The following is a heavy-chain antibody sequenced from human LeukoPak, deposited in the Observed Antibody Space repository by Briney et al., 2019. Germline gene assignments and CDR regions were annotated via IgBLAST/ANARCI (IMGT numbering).Heavy chain of an antibody. Sequence: GGSLRLSCAASGFTLSGYWMRWVRQAPGKGLEWVATIKEDGSKKSYMDSVEGRFTISIDNAKNTVNLKMSSLRADDTAVYNCESTRGRWGQGTPVTVSS. CDR2: IKEDGSKK. CDR1: GFTLSGYW. D-gene: IGHD1-14*01. CDR3: ESTRGR. V-gene: IGHV3-7*01. J-gene: IGHJ4*02.